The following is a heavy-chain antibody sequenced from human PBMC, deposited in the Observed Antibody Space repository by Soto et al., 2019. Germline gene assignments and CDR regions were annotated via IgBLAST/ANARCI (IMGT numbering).Heavy chain of an antibody. Sequence: SETLSLTCTVSGDSITASYSNWAWIRQPPGKGLEWIGTFYYSGNTSQNPPLRSRITISVDTSKSQFSLRLYSVTAADTAVYYCARLPLAIMAPVTGILWGRGTMMTVYS. D-gene: IGHD5-12*01. CDR3: ARLPLAIMAPVTGIL. CDR1: GDSITASYSN. CDR2: FYYSGNT. J-gene: IGHJ4*02. V-gene: IGHV4-39*01.